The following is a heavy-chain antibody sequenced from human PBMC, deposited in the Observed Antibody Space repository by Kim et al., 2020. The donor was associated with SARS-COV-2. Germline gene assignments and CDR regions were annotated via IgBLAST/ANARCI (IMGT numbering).Heavy chain of an antibody. CDR2: ISYDGSNK. V-gene: IGHV3-30-3*01. J-gene: IGHJ4*02. CDR3: ARALYYYEPGD. CDR1: GFTFSSYA. D-gene: IGHD3-22*01. Sequence: GGSLRLSCAASGFTFSSYAMHWVRQAPGKGLEWVAVISYDGSNKYYADSVKGRFTISRDNSKNTLYLQMNSLRAEDTAVYYCARALYYYEPGDWGQGTLV.